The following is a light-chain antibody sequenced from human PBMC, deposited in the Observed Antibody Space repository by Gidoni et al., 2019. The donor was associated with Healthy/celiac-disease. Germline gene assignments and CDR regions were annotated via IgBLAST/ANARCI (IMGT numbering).Light chain of an antibody. V-gene: IGKV1-5*01. J-gene: IGKJ2*01. CDR3: QQYNSYPYT. CDR2: DAS. Sequence: DIQMTPSPSTLSASVGDRVTITCRASQCIISCLAWYQQKTGKAPKLLIYDASSLESGVPSRFSGSGSGTEFTLTISSLQPDDFATYYCQQYNSYPYTFGQGTKLEIK. CDR1: QCIISC.